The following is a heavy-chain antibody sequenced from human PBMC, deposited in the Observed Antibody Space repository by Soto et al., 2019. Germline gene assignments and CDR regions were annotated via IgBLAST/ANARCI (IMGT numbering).Heavy chain of an antibody. V-gene: IGHV1-69*06. CDR3: ARGNKGPGHYGPGSQGWYGP. CDR1: GGTFISHA. Sequence: QVQLVQSGAEVKKPGSSVRVSCKVSGGTFISHAINWLRQAPGQGLEWMGVIIPVTETPNNAEKFQGRVTITADKATTTVYMELSSLTFDDTAVYFCARGNKGPGHYGPGSQGWYGPWGQVTLVTVSS. CDR2: IIPVTETP. J-gene: IGHJ5*02. D-gene: IGHD4-17*01.